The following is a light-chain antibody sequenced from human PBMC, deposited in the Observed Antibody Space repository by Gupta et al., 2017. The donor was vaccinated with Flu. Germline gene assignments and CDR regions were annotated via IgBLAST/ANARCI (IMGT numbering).Light chain of an antibody. CDR2: LVT. V-gene: IGKV2-30*01. J-gene: IGKJ1*01. Sequence: VTPGQSASISFRSSVVRVYSDANTYLHSFQYSPCQTPRRLIYLVTKRDPGVPDTSRDSGSGTDFTLRISRVVAEDVGVYSCSRGEHWGWAFGQGTKLETK. CDR3: SRGEHWGWA. CDR1: VVRVYSDANTY.